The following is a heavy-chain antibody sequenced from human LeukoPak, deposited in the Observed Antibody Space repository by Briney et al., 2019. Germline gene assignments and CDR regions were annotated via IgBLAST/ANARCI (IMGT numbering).Heavy chain of an antibody. CDR2: INPNSGGT. Sequence: ASVKVSCKASGYTFTGYYMHWVRQAPGQGLEWMGWINPNSGGTNYAQKFQGWVTMTRDTSISTACMELSRLRSDDTAVYYCARDLRRTEGFGELLTFFDYWGQGTLVTVSS. V-gene: IGHV1-2*04. CDR1: GYTFTGYY. D-gene: IGHD3-10*01. J-gene: IGHJ4*02. CDR3: ARDLRRTEGFGELLTFFDY.